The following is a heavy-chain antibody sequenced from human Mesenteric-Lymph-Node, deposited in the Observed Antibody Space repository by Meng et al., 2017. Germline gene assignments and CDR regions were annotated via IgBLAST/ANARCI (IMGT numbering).Heavy chain of an antibody. Sequence: GGSLRLSCAASGFTVSTNYMSWVRQAPGTGLEWVSTLYSGGYTYYADFVMGRFTISRDNSKNTLYLQLNSLRDDDTAVYYCARSATVAVAGYYWYFDLWGRGTLVTVSS. CDR3: ARSATVAVAGYYWYFDL. CDR1: GFTVSTNY. CDR2: LYSGGYT. V-gene: IGHV3-53*01. D-gene: IGHD6-19*01. J-gene: IGHJ2*01.